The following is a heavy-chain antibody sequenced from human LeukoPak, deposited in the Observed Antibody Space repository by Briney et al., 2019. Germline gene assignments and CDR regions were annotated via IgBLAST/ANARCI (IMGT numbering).Heavy chain of an antibody. J-gene: IGHJ6*02. Sequence: SEKVSCKASGGTFSSYAISWVRQAPGQGLEWMGGIIPIFGTANYAQKFQGRVTITADESTSTAYMELSSLRSEDTAVYYCASLYSSSSQRDYYGMDVWGQGTTVTVSS. D-gene: IGHD6-13*01. CDR2: IIPIFGTA. CDR3: ASLYSSSSQRDYYGMDV. V-gene: IGHV1-69*01. CDR1: GGTFSSYA.